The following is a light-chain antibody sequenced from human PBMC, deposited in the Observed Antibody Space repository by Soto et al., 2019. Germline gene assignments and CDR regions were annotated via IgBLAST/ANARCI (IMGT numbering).Light chain of an antibody. V-gene: IGKV1-39*01. J-gene: IGKJ5*01. CDR2: AAS. CDR1: QTISRY. Sequence: DIQMTQSPSSLSASVGDRVTITCRASQTISRYLNWYLQKPGKAPKLLIYAASSLQSGVPSRFSGSGSGTDFTLIISSLQPEDFATYYCQQSYSAPRTFGQGTRLDIK. CDR3: QQSYSAPRT.